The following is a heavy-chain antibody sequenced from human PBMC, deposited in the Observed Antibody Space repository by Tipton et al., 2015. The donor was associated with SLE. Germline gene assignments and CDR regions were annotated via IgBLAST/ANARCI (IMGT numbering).Heavy chain of an antibody. CDR2: IYYSGST. Sequence: TLSLTCTVSGDSVISGTYYWSWIRQPPGKGLEWIGYIYYSGSTNYNPSLKSRVTISVDTSKNQFSLKLSSVTAADTAVYYCAREIAAADYYYYYYMDVWGKGTTVTVSS. CDR1: GDSVISGTYY. V-gene: IGHV4-61*01. CDR3: AREIAAADYYYYYYMDV. D-gene: IGHD6-13*01. J-gene: IGHJ6*03.